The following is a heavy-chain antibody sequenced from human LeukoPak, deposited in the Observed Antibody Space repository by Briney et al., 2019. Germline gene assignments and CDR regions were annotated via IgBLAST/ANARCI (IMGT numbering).Heavy chain of an antibody. Sequence: ASVKVSCKASGYTFTSYYMHWVRQAPGQGLEWMGVINPSGGSTSYAQKFQGRVTMTRDTSTSTVYMELSSLRSEDTAVYYCASLPITIFGVGAFDIWGQGTMVTVSS. CDR1: GYTFTSYY. CDR2: INPSGGST. CDR3: ASLPITIFGVGAFDI. D-gene: IGHD3-3*01. J-gene: IGHJ3*02. V-gene: IGHV1-46*03.